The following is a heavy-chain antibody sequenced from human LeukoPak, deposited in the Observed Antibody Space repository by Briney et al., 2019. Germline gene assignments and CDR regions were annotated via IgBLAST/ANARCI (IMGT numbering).Heavy chain of an antibody. V-gene: IGHV4-34*01. D-gene: IGHD5-18*01. CDR2: INHSGST. CDR1: GGSFSGYY. CDR3: ARGVGYSYGADY. J-gene: IGHJ4*02. Sequence: SETLSLTCAVYGGSFSGYYWSLIRLPPGKGLEWIGEINHSGSTNYNPSLKSRVTVSVDTSKNQFSLKLSSVTAADTAVYYCARGVGYSYGADYWGQGTLVTVSS.